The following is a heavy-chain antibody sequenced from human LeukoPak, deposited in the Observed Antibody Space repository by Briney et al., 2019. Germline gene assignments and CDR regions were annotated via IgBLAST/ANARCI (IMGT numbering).Heavy chain of an antibody. Sequence: PGGSLRLSCAASRFTFSNYYMNWVRQAPGKRLEWVSSISSSSTIYYADSVKARFTISRDNAKTSLYPQMNSLRAEDTAIYYCARACSSTSCYSDYWGQGTLVTVSS. D-gene: IGHD2-2*01. CDR1: RFTFSNYY. CDR3: ARACSSTSCYSDY. J-gene: IGHJ4*02. CDR2: ISSSSTI. V-gene: IGHV3-69-1*01.